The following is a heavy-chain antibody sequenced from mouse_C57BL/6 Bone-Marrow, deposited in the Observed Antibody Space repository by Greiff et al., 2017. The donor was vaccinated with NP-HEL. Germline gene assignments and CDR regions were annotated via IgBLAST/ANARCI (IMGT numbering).Heavy chain of an antibody. V-gene: IGHV1-55*01. CDR1: GYTFTSYW. D-gene: IGHD1-1*01. CDR2: IYPGSGST. Sequence: QVQLKQPGAELVKPGASVKMSCKASGYTFTSYWITWVKQRPGQGLEWIGDIYPGSGSTNYNEKFKSKATLTVDTSYSTAYLQLSSLTSEDSAVYYCATDYGSSPYAMDYWGQGTSVTVSS. CDR3: ATDYGSSPYAMDY. J-gene: IGHJ4*01.